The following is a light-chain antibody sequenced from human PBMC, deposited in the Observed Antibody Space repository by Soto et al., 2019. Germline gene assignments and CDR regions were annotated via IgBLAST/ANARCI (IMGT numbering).Light chain of an antibody. V-gene: IGLV1-44*01. J-gene: IGLJ1*01. CDR1: SSNIGSNT. CDR2: SNN. Sequence: QSVLTQPPSASGTPGQRVTMSCSGSSSNIGSNTVNWYQQLPGTAPKLLISSNNQRPSGVPDRFSGSKSDTSASLAISGLQSEDEADYYCAAWDDSLNVVFGTGTKVTVL. CDR3: AAWDDSLNVV.